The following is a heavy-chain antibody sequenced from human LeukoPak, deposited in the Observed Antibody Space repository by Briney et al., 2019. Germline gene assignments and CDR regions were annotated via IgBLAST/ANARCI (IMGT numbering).Heavy chain of an antibody. CDR1: GFTFSSYA. Sequence: RSGGSLRLSCAASGFTFSSYAMSWVRQAPGKGLEWVSAISGSGGSAYYADSVTGRFTISRDNSKNTLYLQMNSLRAEDAAVYYCAKGGFVVVPAAKRGDFDYWGQGTLVTVSS. J-gene: IGHJ4*02. D-gene: IGHD2-2*01. V-gene: IGHV3-23*01. CDR3: AKGGFVVVPAAKRGDFDY. CDR2: ISGSGGSA.